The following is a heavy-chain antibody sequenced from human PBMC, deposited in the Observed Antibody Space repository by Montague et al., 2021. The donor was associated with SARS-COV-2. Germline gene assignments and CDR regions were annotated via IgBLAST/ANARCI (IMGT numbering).Heavy chain of an antibody. CDR1: GFSLTTSGVS. CDR2: IDWDDDK. V-gene: IGHV2-70*01. J-gene: IGHJ4*02. Sequence: PALVKPTQTLTLTCTFSGFSLTTSGVSVGWMRQPPGKAPEWLALIDWDDDKFYTSSLRTRLTISKDTSKNQVVLTMTNMDPVDTATYYCAREYSSGVYFDYWGQGTLVTVSS. CDR3: AREYSSGVYFDY. D-gene: IGHD6-19*01.